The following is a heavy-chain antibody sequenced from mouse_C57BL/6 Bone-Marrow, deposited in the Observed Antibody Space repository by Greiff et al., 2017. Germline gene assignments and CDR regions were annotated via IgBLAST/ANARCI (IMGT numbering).Heavy chain of an antibody. V-gene: IGHV1-85*01. Sequence: VQLQQSGPELVKPGASVKLSCKASGYTFTSYDINWVQQRPGQGLEWIGWIYPRDGSTKDNEKFKGKATWTVDTSSSTAYMELHSLTSEDSAVYFCARDYGSSYWYFDVWGTGTTVTVSS. J-gene: IGHJ1*03. D-gene: IGHD1-1*01. CDR1: GYTFTSYD. CDR2: IYPRDGST. CDR3: ARDYGSSYWYFDV.